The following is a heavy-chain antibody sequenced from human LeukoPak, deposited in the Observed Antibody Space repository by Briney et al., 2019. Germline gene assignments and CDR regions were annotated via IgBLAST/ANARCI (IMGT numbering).Heavy chain of an antibody. D-gene: IGHD5-18*01. CDR2: IYHSGST. J-gene: IGHJ4*02. Sequence: SETLSLTCAVSGYSISRGYYWGRIRQPPGKGLEWIGSIYHSGSTYYNPSLKSRVTISVDTSKNQFSLKLSSVTAADTAVYYCARVSGYSYGYGDYWGQGTLVTLSS. CDR3: ARVSGYSYGYGDY. CDR1: GYSISRGYY. V-gene: IGHV4-38-2*01.